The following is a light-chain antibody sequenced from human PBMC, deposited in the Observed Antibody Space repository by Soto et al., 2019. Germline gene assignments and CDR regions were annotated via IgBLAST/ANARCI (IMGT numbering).Light chain of an antibody. CDR2: DTI. CDR3: GRWDSSRRLVV. CDR1: SSNIGNNY. J-gene: IGLJ2*01. V-gene: IGLV1-51*01. Sequence: QSVLTQPPSVSAAPGQTVTISCSGSSSNIGNNYVSWYQQLPGTAPTLLIYDTITRPSGIPDRVSGAKSGTSATLDITGRQTGDEADYYCGRWDSSRRLVVFGGGTKLTVL.